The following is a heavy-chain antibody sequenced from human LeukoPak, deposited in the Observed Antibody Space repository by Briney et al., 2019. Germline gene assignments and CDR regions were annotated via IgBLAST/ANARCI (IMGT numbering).Heavy chain of an antibody. J-gene: IGHJ4*02. V-gene: IGHV3-30*04. D-gene: IGHD4-23*01. CDR3: ATLAEAWTTVVDFDY. CDR2: ISYDGSNK. CDR1: GFTFSSYA. Sequence: GGSLRLSCAASGFTFSSYAMHWVRQAPGKGLEWVAVISYDGSNKYYADSVKGRFTISRDNSKNTLYLQMNSLRAEDTAVYYCATLAEAWTTVVDFDYWGQGTLVTVSS.